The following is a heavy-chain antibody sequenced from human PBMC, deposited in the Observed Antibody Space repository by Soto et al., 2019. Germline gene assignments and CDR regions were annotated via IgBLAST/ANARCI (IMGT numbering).Heavy chain of an antibody. CDR1: GFTFSSYG. J-gene: IGHJ4*02. CDR3: ARADYYVSSGYSFDY. CDR2: IWFDGSNK. Sequence: QVQLVESGGGVVQPGRSLRLSCAASGFTFSSYGMHWVRQAPGKGLEWVAGIWFDGSNKYYADSVKGRFTISRDNSKNELYLQMNSGRAEDTAVYYCARADYYVSSGYSFDYWGQGTLVTVSS. V-gene: IGHV3-33*01. D-gene: IGHD3-22*01.